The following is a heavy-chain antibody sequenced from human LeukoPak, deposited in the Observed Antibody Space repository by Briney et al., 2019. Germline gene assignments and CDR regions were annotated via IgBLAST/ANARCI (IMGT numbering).Heavy chain of an antibody. CDR3: AKDPVNSSGWYYFDY. CDR2: ISGSGGST. CDR1: GFTFSSYA. J-gene: IGHJ4*02. D-gene: IGHD6-19*01. V-gene: IGHV3-23*01. Sequence: PGGSLRLSCAASGFTFSSYAMSWVRQAPGKGLEWVSAISGSGGSTYYADSVKGRFTISRDNSKNTLYLQMNSLRAEDTAVYYCAKDPVNSSGWYYFDYWGQGTLVTVSS.